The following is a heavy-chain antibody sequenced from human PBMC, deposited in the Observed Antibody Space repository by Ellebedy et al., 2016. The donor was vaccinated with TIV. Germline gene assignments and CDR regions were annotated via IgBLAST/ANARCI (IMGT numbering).Heavy chain of an antibody. CDR3: TRESVRYFDWDY. CDR1: GFTLSGYW. J-gene: IGHJ4*02. D-gene: IGHD3-9*01. V-gene: IGHV3-74*01. CDR2: INTDGSST. Sequence: HTGGSLRLSCVASGFTLSGYWMHWVRQVPGKGLVWLARINTDGSSTSYADSVEGRFTISRDNAKKTLYLEMSGLRSDATAVYYCTRESVRYFDWDYWGQGTLVAV.